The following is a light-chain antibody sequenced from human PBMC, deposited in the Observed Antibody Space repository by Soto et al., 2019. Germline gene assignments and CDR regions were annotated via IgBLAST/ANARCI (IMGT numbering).Light chain of an antibody. Sequence: VLAQSPGTLSLSRGERAPLSCRASERIYSAYLGWYQQKPGQAPRLLIYGTSSRATGIPDRFSGSGSGTDFTLTISRLEPEDFAVYYCQQYGNSPITFGQGTRLEIK. V-gene: IGKV3-20*01. CDR1: ERIYSAY. J-gene: IGKJ5*01. CDR2: GTS. CDR3: QQYGNSPIT.